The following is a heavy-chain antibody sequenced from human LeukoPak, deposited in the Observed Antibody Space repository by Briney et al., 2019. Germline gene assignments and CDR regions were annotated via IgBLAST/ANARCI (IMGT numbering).Heavy chain of an antibody. Sequence: ASETLTLTCSVSGASISSHYWSWIRQPPGKGLEWIGYIHYSGSTNCNPSLKSRVTISLDTSKNQFSLKLTSVTAADTAVYYCSRAASGFNIPGAYWCQGTLVTVSS. J-gene: IGHJ4*02. CDR3: SRAASGFNIPGAY. V-gene: IGHV4-59*11. CDR1: GASISSHY. CDR2: IHYSGST. D-gene: IGHD2/OR15-2a*01.